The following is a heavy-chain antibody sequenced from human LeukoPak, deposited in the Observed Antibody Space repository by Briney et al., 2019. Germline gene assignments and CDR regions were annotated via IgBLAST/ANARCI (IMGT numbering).Heavy chain of an antibody. CDR3: ARDGSETYYDFWSGYPPAGDYDY. CDR1: GFTFSSYW. Sequence: GGSLRLSCAASGFTFSSYWMSWVRQAPGKGLEWVANIKQDGRQKFYVDSVKGRFTISRDNAKNSLYLQMNSLRAEDTAVYYCARDGSETYYDFWSGYPPAGDYDYWGQGTLVTVSS. D-gene: IGHD3-3*01. J-gene: IGHJ4*02. CDR2: IKQDGRQK. V-gene: IGHV3-7*05.